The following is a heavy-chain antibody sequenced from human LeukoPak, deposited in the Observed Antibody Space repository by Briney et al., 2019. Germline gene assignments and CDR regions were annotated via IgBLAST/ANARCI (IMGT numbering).Heavy chain of an antibody. Sequence: ASVKVSCKASGYTFTSYYMHWVRQAPGQGLEWMGITNPSGGSTSYAQKFQGRVTMTRDMSTSTVYMELSSLRSEDAAVYYCARDGAASYYDFWSGYYYYYYMDVWGKGTTVTVSS. CDR3: ARDGAASYYDFWSGYYYYYYMDV. V-gene: IGHV1-46*01. CDR1: GYTFTSYY. D-gene: IGHD3-3*01. J-gene: IGHJ6*03. CDR2: TNPSGGST.